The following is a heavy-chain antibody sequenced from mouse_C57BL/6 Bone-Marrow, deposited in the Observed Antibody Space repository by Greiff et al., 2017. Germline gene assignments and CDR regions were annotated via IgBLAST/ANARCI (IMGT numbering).Heavy chain of an antibody. CDR3: AREGMLSAWFAY. Sequence: VKLVESGAELARPGASVKLSCKASGYTFTSYGISWVKQRTGQGLEWIGEIYPSDSYTNYNQKFKGKSTLTVDKSSSTAYMQLSSLTSEDSAVYYCAREGMLSAWFAYWGQGTLVTVSA. J-gene: IGHJ3*01. CDR1: GYTFTSYG. V-gene: IGHV1-81*01. D-gene: IGHD3-2*02. CDR2: IYPSDSYT.